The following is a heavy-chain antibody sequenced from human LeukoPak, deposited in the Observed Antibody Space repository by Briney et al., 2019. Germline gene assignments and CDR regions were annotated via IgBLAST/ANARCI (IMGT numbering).Heavy chain of an antibody. Sequence: TGGSLRLSCAASGFTFSNAWMSWVRQAPGKGLEWVAVISSDGSSKYYADSVKGRFTISRDNSKNTLYLQMNSLRAEDTAVYYCARDWGWELPTLPDYWGQGTLVTVSS. CDR3: ARDWGWELPTLPDY. CDR2: ISSDGSSK. CDR1: GFTFSNAW. D-gene: IGHD1-26*01. V-gene: IGHV3-30-3*01. J-gene: IGHJ4*02.